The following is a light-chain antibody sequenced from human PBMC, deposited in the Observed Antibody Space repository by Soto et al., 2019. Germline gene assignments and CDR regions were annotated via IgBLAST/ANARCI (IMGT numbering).Light chain of an antibody. J-gene: IGKJ2*01. Sequence: DIVMTQSPDSLAVSLGERATINFTSSQSVLYSSNNKNYLAWYQQRPGQPPKLLIYWASTRESGVPDRFSGSGSGTDFTLTITSLQAEDVAVYYCQQYESTPPTFGQGTKLEIK. CDR3: QQYESTPPT. CDR2: WAS. CDR1: QSVLYSSNNKNY. V-gene: IGKV4-1*01.